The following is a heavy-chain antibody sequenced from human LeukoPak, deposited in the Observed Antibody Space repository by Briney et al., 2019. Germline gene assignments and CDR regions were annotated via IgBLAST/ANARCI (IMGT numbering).Heavy chain of an antibody. CDR3: ARNRVPRDIVVVPADEQTGAFDI. D-gene: IGHD2-2*01. CDR2: IYPGDSDT. J-gene: IGHJ3*02. CDR1: GYSFTSYW. Sequence: GESLKISCKGSGYSFTSYWIGWVRQMPGKGLEWMGIIYPGDSDTRYSPSFQGQVTISADKSISTAYLQWSSLKASDTAMYYCARNRVPRDIVVVPADEQTGAFDIWGQGTMVTVSS. V-gene: IGHV5-51*01.